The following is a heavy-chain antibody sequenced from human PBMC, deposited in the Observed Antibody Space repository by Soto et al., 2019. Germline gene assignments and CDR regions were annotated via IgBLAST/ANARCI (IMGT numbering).Heavy chain of an antibody. CDR3: ARQARGWYGGPYYFDY. J-gene: IGHJ4*02. Sequence: EVQLVQSGAEVKKPGESLRISCKGSGYSFTSYWISWVRQMPGKGLEWMGRIDPSDSYTNYSPSFQGHVTISADKSIRTAYLQWSSLKASDTAMYYCARQARGWYGGPYYFDYWGQGTLVTVSS. CDR2: IDPSDSYT. V-gene: IGHV5-10-1*03. CDR1: GYSFTSYW. D-gene: IGHD6-19*01.